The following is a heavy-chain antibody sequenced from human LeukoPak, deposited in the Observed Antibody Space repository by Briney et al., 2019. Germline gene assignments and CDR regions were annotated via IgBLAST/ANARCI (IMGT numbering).Heavy chain of an antibody. CDR2: INTDGSIT. D-gene: IGHD3-16*02. J-gene: IGHJ4*02. CDR1: GFTLSTYL. CDR3: ARVYDYVWGSYPFVSDY. Sequence: GGSLRLSCAPSGFTLSTYLMHCVRHAPGKGLVWVSRINTDGSITTYADSVKGRVTISRDNDKNTLYLQINSLRAEDTAVYYCARVYDYVWGSYPFVSDYWGQGTLVTVSS. V-gene: IGHV3-74*03.